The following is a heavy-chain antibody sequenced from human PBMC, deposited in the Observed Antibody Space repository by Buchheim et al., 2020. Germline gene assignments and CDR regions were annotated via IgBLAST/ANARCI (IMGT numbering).Heavy chain of an antibody. V-gene: IGHV3-74*01. CDR2: VKRDGSET. CDR3: ARGAFADGLDA. CDR1: GFSFSSYW. Sequence: EVQLVESGGGLVQPGGSLRLSCAASGFSFSSYWMNWVRQAPGKGLVWISRVKRDGSETFYADNVKGRFTIPRDNDKNTLYLQMNSLRAEDTAVYYCARGAFADGLDAWGQGTT. J-gene: IGHJ6*02. D-gene: IGHD3-3*02.